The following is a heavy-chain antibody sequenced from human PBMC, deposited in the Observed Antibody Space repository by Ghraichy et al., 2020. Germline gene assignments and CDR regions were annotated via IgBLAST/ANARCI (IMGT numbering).Heavy chain of an antibody. CDR3: AKFAGTNCYWGRSCVY. D-gene: IGHD2-21*02. CDR1: GFTFNSYA. CDR2: ISGGGGST. V-gene: IGHV3-23*01. J-gene: IGHJ4*02. Sequence: GGSLRLSCAASGFTFNSYAMSWVRQAPGKGLEWVSTISGGGGSTYYADSVKGRFTISRDSFKSTLYLQMNSLRAEDTAIYYCAKFAGTNCYWGRSCVYWGQGTLVTVSS.